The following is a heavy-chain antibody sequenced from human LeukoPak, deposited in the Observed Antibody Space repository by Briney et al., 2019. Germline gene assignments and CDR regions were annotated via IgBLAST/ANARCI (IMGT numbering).Heavy chain of an antibody. V-gene: IGHV4-59*01. CDR1: GGSISSYY. CDR3: ARDVRYSGYDRTYNWFDP. CDR2: IYYSGST. J-gene: IGHJ5*02. D-gene: IGHD5-12*01. Sequence: SETLSPTCTVSGGSISSYYWSWIRQPPGKGLEWIGYIYYSGSTNYNPSLKSRVAISVDTSKNQFSLKLSSVTAADTAVYYCARDVRYSGYDRTYNWFDPWGQGTLVTVSS.